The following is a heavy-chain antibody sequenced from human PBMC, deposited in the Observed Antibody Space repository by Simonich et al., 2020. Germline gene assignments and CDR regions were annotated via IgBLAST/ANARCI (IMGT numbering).Heavy chain of an antibody. Sequence: GGGVVQPGRSLRLSCAASGFTFSSYAMHWVRQAPGKGLAWVAVISYDGSNKYYADYVKGRFTISRDNSKNTLYLQMNSLRAEDTAVYYCARDLGSSYYFDYWGQGTLVTVSS. CDR1: GFTFSSYA. CDR3: ARDLGSSYYFDY. V-gene: IGHV3-30*07. CDR2: ISYDGSNK. D-gene: IGHD6-6*01. J-gene: IGHJ4*02.